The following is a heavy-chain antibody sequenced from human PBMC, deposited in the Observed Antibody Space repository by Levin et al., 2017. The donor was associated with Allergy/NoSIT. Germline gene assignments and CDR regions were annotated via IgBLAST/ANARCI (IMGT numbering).Heavy chain of an antibody. CDR3: ARVYRSYCGVDCYNLFDS. CDR1: GFTFNIYR. V-gene: IGHV3-30*03. CDR2: ISYDGFDE. J-gene: IGHJ4*02. Sequence: GGSLRLSCEASGFTFNIYRMYWVRQAPGKGLEWVALISYDGFDEYYADSVKGRFTISRDTSMNTLYLQMNSLRPEDTAVYFCARVYRSYCGVDCYNLFDSWGQGALVTVSS. D-gene: IGHD2-21*02.